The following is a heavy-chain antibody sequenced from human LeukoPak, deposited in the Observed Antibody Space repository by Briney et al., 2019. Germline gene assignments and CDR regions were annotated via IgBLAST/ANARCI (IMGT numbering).Heavy chain of an antibody. CDR1: GGSISSGGYY. D-gene: IGHD2-2*01. CDR3: ARVLTGIVVVPADYWFDP. J-gene: IGHJ5*02. V-gene: IGHV4-31*03. CDR2: SYYSGST. Sequence: SETLSLTCTVSGGSISSGGYYWSWIRQHPGKGLEWIGYSYYSGSTYYNPSLKSRVTVSVDTSKNQFSLKLSSVTAADTAVYYCARVLTGIVVVPADYWFDPWGQGTLVTVSS.